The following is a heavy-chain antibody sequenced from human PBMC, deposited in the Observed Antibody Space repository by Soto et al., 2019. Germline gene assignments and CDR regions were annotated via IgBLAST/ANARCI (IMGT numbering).Heavy chain of an antibody. Sequence: SVKVSCKASGYIFTSHYMHWVRQAPGQGLEWMGVINPTGGSTSYAQKFQGRVTVTRDTSTSTVYMELSSLRSEDTAVYYCARKYSSSSPSDFWGQGTLVTVSS. CDR1: GYIFTSHY. V-gene: IGHV1-46*01. CDR2: INPTGGST. CDR3: ARKYSSSSPSDF. D-gene: IGHD6-6*01. J-gene: IGHJ4*02.